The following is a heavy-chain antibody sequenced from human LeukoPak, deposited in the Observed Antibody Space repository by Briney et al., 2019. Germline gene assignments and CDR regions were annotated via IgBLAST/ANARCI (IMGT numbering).Heavy chain of an antibody. V-gene: IGHV3-30*18. Sequence: GGSLRLSCAASGFTFSSYGMHWVRQAPGEGLEWVAVISYDGSNKYFADSVKGRFTISRDNSKNTLYLQMNSLRAEDTAVYRCAKDSGIAVAGTLRAFDIWGQGTMVTVSS. CDR1: GFTFSSYG. D-gene: IGHD6-19*01. J-gene: IGHJ3*02. CDR2: ISYDGSNK. CDR3: AKDSGIAVAGTLRAFDI.